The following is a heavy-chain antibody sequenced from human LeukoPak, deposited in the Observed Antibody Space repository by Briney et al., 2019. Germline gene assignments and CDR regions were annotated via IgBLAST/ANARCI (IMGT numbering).Heavy chain of an antibody. CDR1: GYTFTGYY. D-gene: IGHD3-16*02. Sequence: ASVKVSCEASGYTFTGYYMHWVRQAPGQGLEWMGWINPNSGGTNYAQKFQGRVTMTRDTSISTAYMELSRLRSDDTAVYYCARGTYYDYVWGSYRSADFDYWGQGTLVTVSS. CDR3: ARGTYYDYVWGSYRSADFDY. V-gene: IGHV1-2*02. J-gene: IGHJ4*02. CDR2: INPNSGGT.